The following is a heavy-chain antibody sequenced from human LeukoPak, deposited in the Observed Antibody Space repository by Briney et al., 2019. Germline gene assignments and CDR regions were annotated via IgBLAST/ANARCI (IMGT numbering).Heavy chain of an antibody. CDR3: ARGARWSDY. CDR2: IYYSGST. D-gene: IGHD3-3*01. J-gene: IGHJ4*02. Sequence: PSETLSLTCTVSGGSISSYYWSWIRQPPGKRLEWIGYIYYSGSTNYNPSLKSRVTISVDTSKNQFSLKMTSVTAADTAVYYCARGARWSDYWGQGTLVTVSS. V-gene: IGHV4-59*01. CDR1: GGSISSYY.